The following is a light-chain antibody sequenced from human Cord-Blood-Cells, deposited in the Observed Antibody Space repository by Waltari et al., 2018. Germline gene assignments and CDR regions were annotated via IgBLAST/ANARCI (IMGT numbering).Light chain of an antibody. CDR2: AAS. Sequence: LQMTTSTSSVSASVVERLTLTRRASQGISSWLAWYQPKPGKAPKLLLYAASSLQSGVPSRFSGSGSGTDFTLTISSLQPEDFATYYCQQANSFPLTFGGGTKVEIK. CDR3: QQANSFPLT. CDR1: QGISSW. J-gene: IGKJ4*01. V-gene: IGKV1-12*01.